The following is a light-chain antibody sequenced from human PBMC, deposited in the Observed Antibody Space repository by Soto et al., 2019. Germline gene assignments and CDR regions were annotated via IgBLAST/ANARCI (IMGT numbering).Light chain of an antibody. J-gene: IGKJ3*01. CDR1: QSVSSSY. CDR2: GAS. CDR3: QHYGSSPFT. Sequence: EIVLTQSPGTLSLFPGERATLSCRASQSVSSSYLAWYQQKPGQAPRLLVYGASSRATGIPDRFSGSGSGTDLTRTISRVEPEDFAVYYCQHYGSSPFTFGPGTRVDI. V-gene: IGKV3-20*01.